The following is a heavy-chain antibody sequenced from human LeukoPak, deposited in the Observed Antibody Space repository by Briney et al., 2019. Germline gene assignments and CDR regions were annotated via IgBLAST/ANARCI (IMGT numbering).Heavy chain of an antibody. V-gene: IGHV3-48*01. Sequence: GGALRLSCAASGFTVSSNYMSWVRQAPGKGLEWVSYISSSSSTIYYADSVKGRFTISRDNAKNSLYLQVNSLRAEDTAVYYCTRAAVVVPAASGDYWGQGTLVTVSS. CDR1: GFTVSSNY. J-gene: IGHJ4*02. CDR2: ISSSSSTI. CDR3: TRAAVVVPAASGDY. D-gene: IGHD2-2*01.